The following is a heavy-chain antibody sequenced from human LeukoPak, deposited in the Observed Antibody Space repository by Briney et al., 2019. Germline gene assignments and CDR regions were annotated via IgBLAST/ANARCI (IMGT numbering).Heavy chain of an antibody. Sequence: HPGGSLRLSCAASGFTFSSYAMSWVRQAPGKGLEWVSAISGSGGSTYYADSVKGRFTISRDNSKNTLYLQMNSLRAEDTAVYYCAKDFSPYSSSWRHSLQYYYYGMDVWGQGTTVTVSS. CDR2: ISGSGGST. V-gene: IGHV3-23*01. CDR3: AKDFSPYSSSWRHSLQYYYYGMDV. J-gene: IGHJ6*02. CDR1: GFTFSSYA. D-gene: IGHD6-13*01.